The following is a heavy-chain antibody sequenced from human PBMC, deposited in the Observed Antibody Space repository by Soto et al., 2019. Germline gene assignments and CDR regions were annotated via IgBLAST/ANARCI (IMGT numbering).Heavy chain of an antibody. D-gene: IGHD2-21*01. V-gene: IGHV4-31*03. J-gene: IGHJ6*02. CDR2: IYYNGAT. CDR1: GGSISSGAYH. CDR3: ARGSAGRFLGVYSGVDV. Sequence: QVQLQESGQGLVKPSQTLSLTCTVSGGSISSGAYHWNWIRQHPGKALDWIGYIYYNGATYYKSSLTSRVDISLHKSKNQFFLRLTSVTAADTAVYYCARGSAGRFLGVYSGVDVWGQGTTVAVSS.